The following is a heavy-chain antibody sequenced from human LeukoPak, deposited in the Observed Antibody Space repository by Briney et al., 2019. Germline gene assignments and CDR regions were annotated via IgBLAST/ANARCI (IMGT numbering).Heavy chain of an antibody. CDR1: GDTSTADV. CDR3: ARVDYDFWSGYLQPPDY. D-gene: IGHD3-3*01. Sequence: ATLNVSCEASGDTSTADVISWVRPAPGHGREWMGWISAYNGNTNYAQKLQGRVTMTTDTSTSTAYMELRSLRSDDTAVYYCARVDYDFWSGYLQPPDYWGQGTLVTVSS. J-gene: IGHJ4*02. V-gene: IGHV1-18*01. CDR2: ISAYNGNT.